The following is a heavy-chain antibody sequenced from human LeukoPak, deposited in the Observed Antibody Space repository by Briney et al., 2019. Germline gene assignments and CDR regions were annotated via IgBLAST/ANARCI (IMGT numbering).Heavy chain of an antibody. CDR1: GFTFSSYA. Sequence: GGSLRLSCAASGFTFSSYAMSWVRQAPGKGLEWVSGISGSGGGTHYADSVKGRFTISRDNSKNTLYMQMNSLRAEDTAIYYCAKCRSAWELDYWGQGTLVTVSS. V-gene: IGHV3-23*01. CDR3: AKCRSAWELDY. CDR2: ISGSGGGT. J-gene: IGHJ4*02. D-gene: IGHD6-19*01.